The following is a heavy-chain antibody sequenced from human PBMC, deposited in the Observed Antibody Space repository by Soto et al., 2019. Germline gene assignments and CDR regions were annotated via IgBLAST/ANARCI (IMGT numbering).Heavy chain of an antibody. CDR2: ISAYNGNT. CDR1: GYTFTSYG. Sequence: ASVKVSCKASGYTFTSYGISWVRQAPGQGLEWMGWISAYNGNTNYAQKLQGRVTMTTDTSTSTAYMELRSLRSDDTAVYYCARGHLPKHIVVVSWFDPWGQGTLVTVSS. D-gene: IGHD2-21*01. V-gene: IGHV1-18*01. CDR3: ARGHLPKHIVVVSWFDP. J-gene: IGHJ5*02.